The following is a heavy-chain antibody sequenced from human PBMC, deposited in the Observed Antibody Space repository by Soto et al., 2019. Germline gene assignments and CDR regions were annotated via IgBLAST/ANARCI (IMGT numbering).Heavy chain of an antibody. CDR2: ISYDGSNK. CDR3: AKDHSSGCYDY. J-gene: IGHJ4*02. D-gene: IGHD6-19*01. CDR1: GFTFSSYG. Sequence: GGSLRLSCAASGFTFSSYGMHWVRQAPGKGLEWVAVISYDGSNKYYADSVKGRFTISRDNSKNTLYLQMNSLRAEDTAVYYCAKDHSSGCYDYSCPATLLTVSS. V-gene: IGHV3-30*18.